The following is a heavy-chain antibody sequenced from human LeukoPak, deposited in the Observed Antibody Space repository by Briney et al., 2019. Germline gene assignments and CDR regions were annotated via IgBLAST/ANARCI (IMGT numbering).Heavy chain of an antibody. CDR1: GFTFSSYW. V-gene: IGHV3-23*01. J-gene: IGHJ6*03. D-gene: IGHD3-3*01. CDR3: AKIGRRYDFWTGYYEEEVDYMDV. Sequence: GGSLRLSCAASGFTFSSYWMSWVRQAPGKGLEWVSGISGSGGSTYHADSVKGRFTISRDNSKNTLYLQMNSLRAEDTAVYYCAKIGRRYDFWTGYYEEEVDYMDVWGKGTTVTVSS. CDR2: ISGSGGST.